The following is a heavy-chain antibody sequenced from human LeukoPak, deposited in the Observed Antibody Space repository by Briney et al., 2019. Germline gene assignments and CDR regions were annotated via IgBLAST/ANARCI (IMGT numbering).Heavy chain of an antibody. J-gene: IGHJ4*02. CDR1: GYTFTSYA. V-gene: IGHV7-4-1*02. Sequence: ASVKVSCKASGYTFTSYAMNWVRQAPGQGLEWMGWINTNTGNPTYAQGFTGRFVFSLDTSVSTAYLQISGLKAEDTAVYYCARSEEGVGWARYIVVVPAARGFDYWGQGTLVTVSS. D-gene: IGHD2-2*01. CDR3: ARSEEGVGWARYIVVVPAARGFDY. CDR2: INTNTGNP.